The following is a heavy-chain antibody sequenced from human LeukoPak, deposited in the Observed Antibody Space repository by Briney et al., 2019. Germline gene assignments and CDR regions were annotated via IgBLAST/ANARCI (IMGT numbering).Heavy chain of an antibody. J-gene: IGHJ4*02. CDR3: TIGVY. CDR1: VFILSGSV. Sequence: GGFLRLSCTASVFILSGSVVLWVRQASGRGLEWVGRIRSKADNDATAYGASVKGRFTISRDDSRNTAYLQMNSLKTEDTAMYYCTIGVYWGQGTLVTVSS. CDR2: IRSKADNDAT. V-gene: IGHV3-73*01.